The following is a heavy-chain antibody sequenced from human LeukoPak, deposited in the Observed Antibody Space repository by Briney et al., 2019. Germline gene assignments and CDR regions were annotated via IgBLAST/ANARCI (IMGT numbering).Heavy chain of an antibody. D-gene: IGHD2-15*01. CDR1: GGSINSYY. J-gene: IGHJ3*02. CDR3: VRHLSAGRPAFDI. Sequence: SETLSLTCTVSGGSINSYYWSWIRQPPGKGLEWIGYIYYSGSTNYNPSLKSRVTISVDTSNNKFSLKLTSLTAADTAVYYCVRHLSAGRPAFDIWGQGTMATVSS. CDR2: IYYSGST. V-gene: IGHV4-59*08.